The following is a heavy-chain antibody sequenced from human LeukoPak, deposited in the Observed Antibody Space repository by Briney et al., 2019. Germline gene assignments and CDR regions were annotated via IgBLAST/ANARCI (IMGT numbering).Heavy chain of an antibody. D-gene: IGHD3-3*01. J-gene: IGHJ6*03. CDR1: GGSISSSSYY. Sequence: SETLSLTCTVSGGSISSSSYYWGWIRQPPGKGLEWIGSIYYSGSTYYNPSLKSRVTISVDTSKNQFSLKLSSVTAADTAVYYCASGGYDFWSGDYYYYYMDVWGKGTTVTVSS. CDR2: IYYSGST. CDR3: ASGGYDFWSGDYYYYYMDV. V-gene: IGHV4-39*07.